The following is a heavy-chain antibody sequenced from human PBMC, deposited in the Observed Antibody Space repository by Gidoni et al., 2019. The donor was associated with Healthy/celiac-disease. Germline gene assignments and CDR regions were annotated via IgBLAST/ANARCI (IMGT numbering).Heavy chain of an antibody. CDR2: TYYRSKWYN. J-gene: IGHJ5*02. CDR1: GDSVSSNSAA. D-gene: IGHD2-15*01. Sequence: QVQLQQSGPGLVKPSQTLSLTCAISGDSVSSNSAAWNWIRQSPSRGLEWLGRTYYRSKWYNDYAVSVKSRITINPDTSKNQFSLQLNSVTPEDTAVYYCAREAQDCSGGSCYGDWFDPWGQGTLVTVSS. CDR3: AREAQDCSGGSCYGDWFDP. V-gene: IGHV6-1*01.